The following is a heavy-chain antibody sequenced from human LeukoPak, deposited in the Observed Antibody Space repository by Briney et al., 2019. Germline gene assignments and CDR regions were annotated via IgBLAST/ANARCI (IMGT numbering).Heavy chain of an antibody. D-gene: IGHD4-23*01. Sequence: ASVKVSCKASGYTFTGYYVHWVRQAPGQGLEWMGWISTYSGDTNYAKKVQGRVTMTTDTSTNTAYMHLRSLRSDDAAVYYCARDEGGGGNMDVWGKGTTVTISS. CDR2: ISTYSGDT. J-gene: IGHJ6*03. CDR3: ARDEGGGGNMDV. V-gene: IGHV1-18*04. CDR1: GYTFTGYY.